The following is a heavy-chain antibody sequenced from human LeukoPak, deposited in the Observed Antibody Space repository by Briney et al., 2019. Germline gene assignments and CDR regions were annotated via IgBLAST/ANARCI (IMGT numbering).Heavy chain of an antibody. CDR3: ARRGGYSYIDY. J-gene: IGHJ4*02. D-gene: IGHD5-18*01. CDR2: IYYSGST. CDR1: GGSISSGDYY. Sequence: PSETLSLTCTVSGGSISSGDYYWSWIRQPPGKGLEWIGYIYYSGSTYHNPSLKSRVTISVDTSKNQFSLKLSSVTAADTAVYYCARRGGYSYIDYWGQGTLVTVSS. V-gene: IGHV4-30-4*01.